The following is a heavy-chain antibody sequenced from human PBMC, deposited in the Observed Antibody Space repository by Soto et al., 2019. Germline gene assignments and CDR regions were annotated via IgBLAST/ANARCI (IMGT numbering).Heavy chain of an antibody. Sequence: EVQLLESGGGLVQPGGSLRLSCAASGFTFSSYAVTWVRQAPGKGLEWVSTISGSGGSTYYADSVKGRFTISRDNSKNALYLQMNSLRAEDTAVYYCAKDQGSSWYETDYWGQGTLVTVSS. V-gene: IGHV3-23*01. CDR2: ISGSGGST. CDR1: GFTFSSYA. D-gene: IGHD6-13*01. CDR3: AKDQGSSWYETDY. J-gene: IGHJ4*02.